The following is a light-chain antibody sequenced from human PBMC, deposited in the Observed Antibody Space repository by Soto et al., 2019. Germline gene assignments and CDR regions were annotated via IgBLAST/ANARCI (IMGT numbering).Light chain of an antibody. CDR2: AAS. J-gene: IGKJ1*01. CDR3: QQYGSSSGT. CDR1: QSISSSY. V-gene: IGKV3-20*01. Sequence: EIVLTQSPGTLSLSPGERATLSCRASQSISSSYLAWYQQIPGQAPRLLIYAASSRATGIPDRFSGSGSVTDFTLTINRLEPEDFAVYYCQQYGSSSGTCGQGTKV.